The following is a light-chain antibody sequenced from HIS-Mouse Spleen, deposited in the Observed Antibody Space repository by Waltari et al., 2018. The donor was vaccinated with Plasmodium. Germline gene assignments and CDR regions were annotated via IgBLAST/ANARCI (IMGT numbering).Light chain of an antibody. CDR1: SLRSYN. CDR3: NSRDSSGNHQV. Sequence: SSELTQDPAVSVALGQTVRITCQGDSLRSYNASWYQQKPGQAPVLGIYGKNNRPSGIPDRFSGSSSGNTASLTITGAQAEDEADYYCNSRDSSGNHQVFGGGTKLTVL. J-gene: IGLJ3*02. CDR2: GKN. V-gene: IGLV3-19*01.